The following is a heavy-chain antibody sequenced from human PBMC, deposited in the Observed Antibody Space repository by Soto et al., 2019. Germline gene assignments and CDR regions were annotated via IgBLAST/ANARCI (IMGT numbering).Heavy chain of an antibody. CDR1: GFTFSNAW. CDR3: TTDSYSTIIIVRFDY. D-gene: IGHD3-22*01. Sequence: GVLRLSCAASGFTFSNAWINWVRQAPGKGLEWVGRIKSKTDGGTTDYAAPVKGRFAISRDDSNNMVYLQMNSLKIEDTAVYYCTTDSYSTIIIVRFDYWGHGTLVTSPQ. V-gene: IGHV3-15*07. J-gene: IGHJ4*01. CDR2: IKSKTDGGTT.